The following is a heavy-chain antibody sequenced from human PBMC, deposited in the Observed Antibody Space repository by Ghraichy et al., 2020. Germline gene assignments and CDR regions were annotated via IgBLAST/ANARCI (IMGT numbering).Heavy chain of an antibody. CDR1: GGTFSSYT. D-gene: IGHD6-13*01. CDR3: ARGQQLVGWFDP. J-gene: IGHJ5*02. V-gene: IGHV1-69*02. Sequence: SVKVSCKASGGTFSSYTISWVRQAPGQGLEWMGRIIPILGIANYAQKFQGRVTITADKSTSTAYMELSSLRSEDTAVYYCARGQQLVGWFDPWGQGTLVTVSS. CDR2: IIPILGIA.